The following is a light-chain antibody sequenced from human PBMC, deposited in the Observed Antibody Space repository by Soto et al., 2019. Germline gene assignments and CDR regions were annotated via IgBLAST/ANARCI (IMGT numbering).Light chain of an antibody. CDR1: QSVSSN. CDR3: QQYIRWPLT. V-gene: IGKV3-15*01. J-gene: IGKJ4*01. Sequence: EITLTQSPGALALSPWERAHLFCRASQSVSSNLAWYQQKPGQAPSLLIYGASTRATGTPARFSGSGSATEFTLTISSLQSEDFAVYYCQQYIRWPLTFGGGTKVDIK. CDR2: GAS.